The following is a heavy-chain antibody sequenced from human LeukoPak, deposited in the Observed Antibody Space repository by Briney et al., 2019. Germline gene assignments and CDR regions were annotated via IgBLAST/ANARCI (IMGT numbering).Heavy chain of an antibody. J-gene: IGHJ6*03. CDR2: IIPVFGTA. D-gene: IGHD6-6*01. V-gene: IGHV1-69*05. Sequence: SVKVSCKASGGTFSSYAISWVRQAPGQGLEWMGGIIPVFGTANYAQKFQGRVTITTDESTSTAYMELSSLRSEDTAVYYCARDSSSSSSVYYYYYYMDVWGKGTTVTVSS. CDR3: ARDSSSSSSVYYYYYYMDV. CDR1: GGTFSSYA.